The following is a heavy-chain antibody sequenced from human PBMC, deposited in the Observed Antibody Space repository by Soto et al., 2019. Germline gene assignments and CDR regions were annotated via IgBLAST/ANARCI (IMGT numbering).Heavy chain of an antibody. J-gene: IGHJ6*02. CDR1: GYSFTSYG. CDR2: ISAYNGNT. D-gene: IGHD2-21*02. Sequence: ASVKVSCKASGYSFTSYGISWVRQAPGQGLEWMGWISAYNGNTNYAQKLQGRVTMTTDTSTSTAYMELRSLRSDDTAVYYCARDGDCGGDCYSRYYYYYGMDVWGQGTTVTVSS. CDR3: ARDGDCGGDCYSRYYYYYGMDV. V-gene: IGHV1-18*04.